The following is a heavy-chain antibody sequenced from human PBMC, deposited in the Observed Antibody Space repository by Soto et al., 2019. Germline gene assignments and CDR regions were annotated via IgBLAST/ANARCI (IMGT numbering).Heavy chain of an antibody. CDR1: GGTFSSYA. CDR2: IIPIFGTA. D-gene: IGHD2-15*01. CDR3: ARGCSGGSCRTGWFDP. V-gene: IGHV1-69*13. Sequence: GASVTVSCKASGGTFSSYAISWVRQAPGQGLEWMGGIIPIFGTANYAQKFQGRVTITADESTSTAYMELSSLRSEDTAVYYCARGCSGGSCRTGWFDPWGQGTLVTVSS. J-gene: IGHJ5*02.